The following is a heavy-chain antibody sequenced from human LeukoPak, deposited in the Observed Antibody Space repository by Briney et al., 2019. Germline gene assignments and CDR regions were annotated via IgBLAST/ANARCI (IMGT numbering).Heavy chain of an antibody. V-gene: IGHV1-69*04. Sequence: SVKVSCKASGGTSSSYAISWVRQAPGQGLEWMGRIIPILGIANYAQKFQGRVTITAGKSTSTAYMELSSLRSEDTAVYYCARDLAHYDILTGYFPRPNWFDPWGQGTLVTVSS. CDR2: IIPILGIA. J-gene: IGHJ5*02. CDR3: ARDLAHYDILTGYFPRPNWFDP. CDR1: GGTSSSYA. D-gene: IGHD3-9*01.